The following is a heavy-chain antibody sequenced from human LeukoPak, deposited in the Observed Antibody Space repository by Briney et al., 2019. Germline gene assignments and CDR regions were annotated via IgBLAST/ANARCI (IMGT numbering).Heavy chain of an antibody. D-gene: IGHD1-1*01. V-gene: IGHV4-39*07. CDR3: ARAGRWNAAVEGWWFDP. CDR2: IFYSGST. Sequence: SETLSLTCTVSGGSISTSNYYWGWIRQPPGKGLEWIGNIFYSGSTYYSPSLRSRVTISLDTSRNQFSLKLSSVTAADTAVYYCARAGRWNAAVEGWWFDPWGQGTLVTVSS. CDR1: GGSISTSNYY. J-gene: IGHJ5*02.